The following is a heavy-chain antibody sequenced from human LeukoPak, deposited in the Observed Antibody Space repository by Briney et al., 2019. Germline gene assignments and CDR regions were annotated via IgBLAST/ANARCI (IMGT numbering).Heavy chain of an antibody. CDR3: ARCLVRGVIPLYHLDV. CDR2: FDPEDGET. D-gene: IGHD3-10*01. V-gene: IGHV1-24*01. Sequence: ASVTVSCKVSGYTLTELSMHWVRQAPGKGLEWMGGFDPEDGETIYAQKFQGRVTMTEDTSTDTAYMELSSLRSEDTAVYYCARCLVRGVIPLYHLDVWGQGTTVTVSS. J-gene: IGHJ6*02. CDR1: GYTLTELS.